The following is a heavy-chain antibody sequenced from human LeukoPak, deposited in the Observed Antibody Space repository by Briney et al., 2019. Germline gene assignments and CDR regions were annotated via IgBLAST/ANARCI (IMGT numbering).Heavy chain of an antibody. CDR2: IYYSGST. CDR3: ARGFGSSWHYYYYYYMDV. Sequence: SETLSLTCTVSGDSINNYYWSWIWQPPGKGLEWIGYIYYSGSTNYNPSLKSRVTISVDTSKNQFSLKLSSVTAADTAVYYCARGFGSSWHYYYYYYMDVWGKGTTVT. CDR1: GDSINNYY. V-gene: IGHV4-59*01. D-gene: IGHD6-13*01. J-gene: IGHJ6*03.